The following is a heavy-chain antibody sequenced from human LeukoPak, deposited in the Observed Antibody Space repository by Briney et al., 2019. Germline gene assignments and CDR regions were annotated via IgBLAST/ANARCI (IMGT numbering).Heavy chain of an antibody. CDR3: AKDSNDYVWGSYRYTGYFDY. CDR2: IRCDGSNK. Sequence: GGSLRLSCAASGFTFSSYGMHWVRQAPGKGLEWVAFIRCDGSNKYYADSVKGRFTISRDNSKNTLYLQMNSLRAEDTAVYYCAKDSNDYVWGSYRYTGYFDYWGQGTLVTVSS. V-gene: IGHV3-30*02. J-gene: IGHJ4*02. D-gene: IGHD3-16*02. CDR1: GFTFSSYG.